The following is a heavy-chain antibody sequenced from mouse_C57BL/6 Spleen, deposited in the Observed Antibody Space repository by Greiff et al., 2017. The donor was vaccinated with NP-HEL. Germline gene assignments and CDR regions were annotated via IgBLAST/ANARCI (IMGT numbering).Heavy chain of an antibody. CDR3: ARDRGPLYAMDY. D-gene: IGHD3-1*01. J-gene: IGHJ4*01. V-gene: IGHV5-4*01. CDR2: ISDGGSYT. Sequence: EVKLMESGGGLVKPGGSLKLSCAASGFTFSSYAMSWVRQTPEKRLEWVATISDGGSYTYYPDNVKGRFTISRDNAKNNLYLQMSHLKSEDTAMYYCARDRGPLYAMDYWGQGTSVTVSS. CDR1: GFTFSSYA.